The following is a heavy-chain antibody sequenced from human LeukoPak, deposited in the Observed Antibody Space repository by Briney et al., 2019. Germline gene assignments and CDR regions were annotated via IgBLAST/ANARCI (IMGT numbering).Heavy chain of an antibody. CDR2: IWYDGTSK. V-gene: IGHV3-33*01. Sequence: GGSLRLSCAASGFSLSAYGVHWVHQAPGKGLEWVAVIWYDGTSKDYADSVKGRFTFSRDNSKNTLYLQMNSLTVEDTAVYYCARSQSSSLIDYWGQGTLVTVSS. D-gene: IGHD6-13*01. CDR1: GFSLSAYG. J-gene: IGHJ4*02. CDR3: ARSQSSSLIDY.